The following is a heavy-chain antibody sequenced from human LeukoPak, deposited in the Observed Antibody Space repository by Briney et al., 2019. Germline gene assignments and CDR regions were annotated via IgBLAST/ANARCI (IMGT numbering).Heavy chain of an antibody. CDR3: AFILRGSDGFDY. V-gene: IGHV1-8*01. D-gene: IGHD1-26*01. CDR1: GYTFTSYD. Sequence: GASVKVSCKASGYTFTSYDINWVRQATGQGLEWMGWMNPNSGNTGYAQKFQGRVTMTRDTSISTAYMELSRLRSDDTAVYYCAFILRGSDGFDYWGQGTLVTVSS. CDR2: MNPNSGNT. J-gene: IGHJ4*02.